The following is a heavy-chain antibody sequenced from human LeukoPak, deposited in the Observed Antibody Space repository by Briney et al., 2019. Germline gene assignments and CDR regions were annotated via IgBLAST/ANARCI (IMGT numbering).Heavy chain of an antibody. D-gene: IGHD2-15*01. CDR3: ARGGLGYCSGGSCYSLPNDAFDI. Sequence: PSETLSLTCTVSGGSISSYYWSWIRQPPGKGLEWIGYIYYSGSTNYNPSLKRRVTISVDTSKNQFSLKLSSVTAADTAVYYCARGGLGYCSGGSCYSLPNDAFDIWGQGTMVTVSS. CDR1: GGSISSYY. J-gene: IGHJ3*02. V-gene: IGHV4-59*01. CDR2: IYYSGST.